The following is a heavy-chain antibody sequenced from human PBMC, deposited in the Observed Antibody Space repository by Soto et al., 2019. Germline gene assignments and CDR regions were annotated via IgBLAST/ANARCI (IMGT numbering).Heavy chain of an antibody. D-gene: IGHD3-22*01. V-gene: IGHV4-59*01. CDR3: ASDFYDSVGYTWFDS. CDR2: IHNIGTS. J-gene: IGHJ5*01. Sequence: QVQLQESGPGLVKPSETLSLSCTVSGDTSTSYYWGWIRQAPGKGLEWIGHIHNIGTSTHNPSLNGRVTISIDMSKKHVSLKLTSLTSADTAVYYCASDFYDSVGYTWFDSWSQGTLVTVSS. CDR1: GDTSTSYY.